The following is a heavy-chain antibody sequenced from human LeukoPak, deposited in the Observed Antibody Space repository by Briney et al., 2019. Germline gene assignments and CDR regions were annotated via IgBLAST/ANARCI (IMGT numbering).Heavy chain of an antibody. V-gene: IGHV1-18*01. CDR1: DYTFTSYG. D-gene: IGHD5-18*01. J-gene: IGHJ4*02. Sequence: ASVKVSCKASDYTFTSYGISWVRQAPGQGLEWMGWISVYNGNTLYAQSLQGRVTMTTDTSTDTAYMELRSLRSDDTAVYYCARALDTPTNDYWGQGTLVTVSS. CDR3: ARALDTPTNDY. CDR2: ISVYNGNT.